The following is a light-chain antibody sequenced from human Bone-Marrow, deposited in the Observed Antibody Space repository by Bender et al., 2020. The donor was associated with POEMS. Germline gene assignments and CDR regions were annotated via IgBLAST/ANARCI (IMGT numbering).Light chain of an antibody. J-gene: IGLJ3*02. V-gene: IGLV1-36*01. CDR2: YDD. CDR1: SSNIGNHG. Sequence: SVVTQPPSLSEAPRQRVTISCSGSSSNIGNHGVNWYQQLPGEAPKLLIYYDDLLTPGVSDRFSASKSSTSASLAIIKHQSEDEALYYYAAWDDRRSYGVFGGGTKLTVL. CDR3: AAWDDRRSYGV.